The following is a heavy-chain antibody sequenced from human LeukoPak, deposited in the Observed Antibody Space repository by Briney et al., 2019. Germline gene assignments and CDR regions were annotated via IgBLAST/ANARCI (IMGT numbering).Heavy chain of an antibody. J-gene: IGHJ5*01. Sequence: PSETLSLTCSVSGGSIKSSDYYWGWLRQPPGKGLGWVGTIYYNEATQYNPSLKSRVTISVDTSKNQFSLRLSSVTAADTAVYFCAREHRWLSQTSPGHSGGQGILVAVSS. V-gene: IGHV4-39*07. D-gene: IGHD6-19*01. CDR3: AREHRWLSQTSPGHS. CDR1: GGSIKSSDYY. CDR2: IYYNEAT.